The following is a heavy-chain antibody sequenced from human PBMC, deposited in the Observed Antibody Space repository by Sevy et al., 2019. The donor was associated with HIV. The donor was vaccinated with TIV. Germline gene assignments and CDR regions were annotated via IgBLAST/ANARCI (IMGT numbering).Heavy chain of an antibody. J-gene: IGHJ4*02. CDR2: MYSDGST. Sequence: GGCLRLSCAASGFPVSSNYMSWVRQAPGKGLVWVSVMYSDGSTYHADSVKGRFTISRDNSKNTLYLQMNSLRVEDTAVYYCARGKRGDGYGLDYWGQGTLVTVSS. V-gene: IGHV3-66*01. CDR1: GFPVSSNY. CDR3: ARGKRGDGYGLDY. D-gene: IGHD5-18*01.